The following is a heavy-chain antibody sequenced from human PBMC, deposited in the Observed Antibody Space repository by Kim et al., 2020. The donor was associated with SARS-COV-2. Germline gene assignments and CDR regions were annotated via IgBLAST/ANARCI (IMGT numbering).Heavy chain of an antibody. CDR1: GGSISVGDYY. Sequence: SETLSLTCTVSGGSISVGDYYWTWIRQRPGEGLEWIGYVFYSGSTYYSLSLRSRVTISVDTSKNEFSLRLTSVTAADMAIYFCARDLGLPPYYYYYGMDVWGQGTTVSVSS. J-gene: IGHJ6*02. V-gene: IGHV4-31*03. CDR3: ARDLGLPPYYYYYGMDV. CDR2: VFYSGST.